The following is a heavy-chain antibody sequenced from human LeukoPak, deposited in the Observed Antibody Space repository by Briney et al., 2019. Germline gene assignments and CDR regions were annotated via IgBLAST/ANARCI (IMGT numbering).Heavy chain of an antibody. D-gene: IGHD5-18*01. J-gene: IGHJ3*02. CDR1: GFTFSSYA. V-gene: IGHV3-21*01. CDR2: ISSSSSYI. CDR3: ARRRGYGSRDAFDI. Sequence: GGSLRLSCAASGFTFSSYAMSWVRQAPGKGLEWVSAISSSSSYIYYADSVKGRYTISRDNAKNSLYLQMNSLRAEDTAVYYCARRRGYGSRDAFDIWGQGTMVTVSS.